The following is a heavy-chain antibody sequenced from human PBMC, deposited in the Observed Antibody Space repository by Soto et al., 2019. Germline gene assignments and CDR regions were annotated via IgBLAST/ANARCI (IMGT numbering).Heavy chain of an antibody. V-gene: IGHV3-48*02. Sequence: EVQLVESGGGLVQPGGSLRLSCAASGFTFSTYNMNWVRQAPGKGLEWVSYISSSSRAIYYADSVKGRFTISRDNAKNALYLQMNSLRDEDTAVYYCARGPLTCGGDCYIADYWGQGTLVTVST. D-gene: IGHD2-21*02. CDR2: ISSSSRAI. CDR3: ARGPLTCGGDCYIADY. CDR1: GFTFSTYN. J-gene: IGHJ4*02.